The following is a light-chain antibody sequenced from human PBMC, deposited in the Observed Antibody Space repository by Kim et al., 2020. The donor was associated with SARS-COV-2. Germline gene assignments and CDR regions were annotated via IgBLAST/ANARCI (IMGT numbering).Light chain of an antibody. V-gene: IGLV6-57*03. CDR3: QSYDSTDYV. J-gene: IGLJ1*01. CDR2: EDN. Sequence: NFMLTQPHSVSGSPGKTVTISCTRSSDSITTNYVQWYQQRPGSAPTTVIYEDNRRPSGVPDRFSGSIDSSSNSASLIISGLKTEDEAEYYCQSYDSTDYVFGTGTKVTVL. CDR1: SDSITTNY.